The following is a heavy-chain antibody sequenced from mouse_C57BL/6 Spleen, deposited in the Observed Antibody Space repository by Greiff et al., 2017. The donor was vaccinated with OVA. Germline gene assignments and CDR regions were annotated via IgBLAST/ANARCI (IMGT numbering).Heavy chain of an antibody. CDR2: IYPGDGDT. Sequence: QVQLQQSGPELVKPGASVKISCKASGYAFRSSWMNWVKQRPGKGLEWIGRIYPGDGDTNYNGKFKGKATLTADKSSSKAYMQLSSLTSEDAAVYFCAREGYYYGSSYGVYFDYWGQGTTLTVSS. V-gene: IGHV1-82*01. CDR1: GYAFRSSW. D-gene: IGHD1-1*01. CDR3: AREGYYYGSSYGVYFDY. J-gene: IGHJ2*01.